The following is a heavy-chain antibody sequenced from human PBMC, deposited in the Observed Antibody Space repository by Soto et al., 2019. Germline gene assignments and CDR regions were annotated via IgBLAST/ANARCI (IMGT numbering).Heavy chain of an antibody. CDR1: GDSMTTVGYY. J-gene: IGHJ4*02. CDR2: ISYSGST. Sequence: SETVSLTCTVSGDSMTTVGYYWTWIRQHPGQGLEWIGFISYSGSTYYSSSLKGRVAISADTSKNQFSLKLNSVTAADTAVYYCTRGDYWGQGTLVTVSS. CDR3: TRGDY. V-gene: IGHV4-31*03.